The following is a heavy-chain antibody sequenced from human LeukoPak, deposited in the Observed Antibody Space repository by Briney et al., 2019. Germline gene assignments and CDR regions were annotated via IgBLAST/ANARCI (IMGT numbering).Heavy chain of an antibody. D-gene: IGHD2-2*01. J-gene: IGHJ4*02. CDR3: TRSAPLVRSFDY. Sequence: KSLKISGLGIGYSFSVFWIVWVGPMPGQGLEGMGNSYPGDSDTRYSPSSQGKVTISADKSISTAYLQWSSLKASDTAMYYCTRSAPLVRSFDYWGQGTLVTVSS. CDR2: SYPGDSDT. V-gene: IGHV5-51*01. CDR1: GYSFSVFW.